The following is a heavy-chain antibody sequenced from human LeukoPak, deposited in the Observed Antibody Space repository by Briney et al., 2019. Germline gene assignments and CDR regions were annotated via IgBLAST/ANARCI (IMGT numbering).Heavy chain of an antibody. V-gene: IGHV4-59*01. CDR1: GGSISSYY. CDR2: IYYSGST. D-gene: IGHD6-13*01. J-gene: IGHJ4*02. CDR3: ARVRSAAGIDY. Sequence: SETLSLTCTVSGGSISSYYWSWIRQPPGKGLEWIGYIYYSGSTNYNPPLKSRVTISVDTSKNQFSLKLSSVTAADTAVYYCARVRSAAGIDYWGQGTLVTVSS.